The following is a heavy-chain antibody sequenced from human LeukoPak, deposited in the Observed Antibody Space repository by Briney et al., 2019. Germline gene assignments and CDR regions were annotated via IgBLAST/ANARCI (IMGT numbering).Heavy chain of an antibody. D-gene: IGHD1-1*01. J-gene: IGHJ4*02. CDR1: GFTFSSSA. Sequence: HPGGSLRLSCAASGFTFSSSAMSWVRQAPGKGLEWVSAISISGTKTYYADSVKGRFTISRDNSKNTLYLQMNSLRAEDTAVYYCAKAPPYKKYFDYRGQGTLVTVSS. CDR2: ISISGTKT. V-gene: IGHV3-23*01. CDR3: AKAPPYKKYFDY.